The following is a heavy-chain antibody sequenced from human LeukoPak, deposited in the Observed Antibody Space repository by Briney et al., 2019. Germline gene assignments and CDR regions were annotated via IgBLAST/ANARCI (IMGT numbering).Heavy chain of an antibody. D-gene: IGHD5-18*01. CDR1: GYTFTGYY. J-gene: IGHJ6*02. CDR2: INPNSGGT. Sequence: ASVKVSCKASGYTFTGYYMHWVRQAPGQGLEWMGWINPNSGGTKYAQTFKGRVTMTRDTSISTAYMELSSLRSDNTAVYYCARDGDTYGYYYYGLDVWGQGTTVTVSS. CDR3: ARDGDTYGYYYYGLDV. V-gene: IGHV1-2*02.